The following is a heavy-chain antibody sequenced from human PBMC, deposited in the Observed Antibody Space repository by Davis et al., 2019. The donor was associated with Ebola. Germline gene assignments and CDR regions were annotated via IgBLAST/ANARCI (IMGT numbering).Heavy chain of an antibody. Sequence: PGGSLRLSCTVSGGSISSYYWSWIRQPPGKGLEWIGYIYYSGSTNYNPSLKSRVTISVDRSKNQFSLKLSSVTAADTAVYYCARDGMVRGVNGYFQHWGQGTLVTVSS. CDR2: IYYSGST. D-gene: IGHD3-10*01. CDR3: ARDGMVRGVNGYFQH. V-gene: IGHV4-59*12. CDR1: GGSISSYY. J-gene: IGHJ1*01.